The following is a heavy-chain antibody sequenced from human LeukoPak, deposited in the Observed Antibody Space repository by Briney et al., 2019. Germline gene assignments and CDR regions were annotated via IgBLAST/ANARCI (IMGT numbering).Heavy chain of an antibody. D-gene: IGHD4-23*01. Sequence: GGSLTLSCAASGFTFSSYAMSWVRQAPGKGLAWVSAISGSGGSTYYADSLKGRFTISRDNSKNTLYLQMNSLRAEDTAVYYCAKRAVGPFDYWGQGTLVTVSS. CDR1: GFTFSSYA. CDR3: AKRAVGPFDY. CDR2: ISGSGGST. V-gene: IGHV3-23*01. J-gene: IGHJ4*02.